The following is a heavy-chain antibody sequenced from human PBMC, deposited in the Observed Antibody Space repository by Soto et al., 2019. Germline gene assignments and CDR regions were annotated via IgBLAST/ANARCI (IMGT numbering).Heavy chain of an antibody. CDR1: GFTFSSYW. CDR2: MNEDGSEK. J-gene: IGHJ4*02. D-gene: IGHD1-7*01. Sequence: EVQLVESGGGLVQPGGSLRLSCAASGFTFSSYWMSWVRQAPGKGLEWVANMNEDGSEKYYVDSMKGRFTISRDNARNSLYLQMNSLRDEDTAVYYCAKNRVETTRDKAPEFWGQGTLVTVSS. V-gene: IGHV3-7*01. CDR3: AKNRVETTRDKAPEF.